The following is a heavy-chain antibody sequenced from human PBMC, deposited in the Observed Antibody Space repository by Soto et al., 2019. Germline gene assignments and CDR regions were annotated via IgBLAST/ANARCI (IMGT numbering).Heavy chain of an antibody. V-gene: IGHV4-4*02. CDR1: GGSISNTNW. D-gene: IGHD1-26*01. CDR3: ASRLGATRFDN. CDR2: IYHSGST. J-gene: IGHJ4*02. Sequence: QVQLQESGPGLVKPSGTLSLTCAISGGSISNTNWWSWVRQPPGKGLEWIGEIYHSGSTNYNPSLNSRLNISVDKSRDQFSLRLSSVTAADTAVYYCASRLGATRFDNWGQGILVTVSS.